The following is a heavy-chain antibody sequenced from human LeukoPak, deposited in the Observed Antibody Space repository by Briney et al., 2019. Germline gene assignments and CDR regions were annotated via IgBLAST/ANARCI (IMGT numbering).Heavy chain of an antibody. CDR2: INHSGST. V-gene: IGHV4-34*01. D-gene: IGHD5-18*01. CDR1: GGSISSYY. J-gene: IGHJ4*02. CDR3: ASGYSYGYVGFDY. Sequence: SETLSLTCTISGGSISSYYWSWIRQPPGKGLEWIGEINHSGSTNYNPSLKSRVTISVDTSKNQFSLKLSSVTAADTAVYYCASGYSYGYVGFDYWGQGTLVTVSS.